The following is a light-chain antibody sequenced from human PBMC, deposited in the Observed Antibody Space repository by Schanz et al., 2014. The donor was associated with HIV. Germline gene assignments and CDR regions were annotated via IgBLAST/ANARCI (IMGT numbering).Light chain of an antibody. Sequence: EIVMTQSPATLSVSPGERATLSCRASQTVSRNHLAWFQQKPGQAPRLLIFGASNRATGIPDRFSGGVSGTDFTLTISRVEPEDFALYYCQQRSNWPPMYTFGQGTKLEIK. V-gene: IGKV3D-20*02. CDR2: GAS. J-gene: IGKJ2*01. CDR1: QTVSRNH. CDR3: QQRSNWPPMYT.